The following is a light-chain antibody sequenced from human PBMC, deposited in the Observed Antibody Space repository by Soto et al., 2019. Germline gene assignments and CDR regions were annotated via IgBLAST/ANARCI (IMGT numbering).Light chain of an antibody. CDR1: QGISSY. CDR2: AAS. CDR3: QQYETFSGT. V-gene: IGKV1-8*01. Sequence: AIRMTQSPFPPSASTGDRVTITFRASQGISSYLAWYQQKPGKAPKLLIYAASTLQSGVPSRFSGSGSGTKFTLTIASLQPDDFATYYCQQYETFSGTFGPGTKVDIK. J-gene: IGKJ1*01.